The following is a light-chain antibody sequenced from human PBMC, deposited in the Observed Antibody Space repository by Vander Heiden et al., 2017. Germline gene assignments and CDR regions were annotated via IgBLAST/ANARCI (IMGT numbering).Light chain of an antibody. CDR1: SGSVSTSYY. Sequence: QTVVTQEPSFSVCPGGTVTLTCGLSSGSVSTSYYPRWYQQTPGQAPRTLIYSTNARSSGVPDRFSGSILGNKAALTITGAQADDESDYDCVLYMGSGMWVFGGGTKL. V-gene: IGLV8-61*01. CDR2: STN. CDR3: VLYMGSGMWV. J-gene: IGLJ3*02.